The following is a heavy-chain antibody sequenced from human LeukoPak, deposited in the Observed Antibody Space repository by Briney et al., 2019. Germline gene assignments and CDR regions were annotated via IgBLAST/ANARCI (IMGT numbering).Heavy chain of an antibody. V-gene: IGHV3-23*01. D-gene: IGHD1-1*01. CDR1: GFTFSSYA. J-gene: IGHJ4*02. Sequence: GGSLTLSCVASGFTFSSYAMSWVRETPARGLEWVSSLRGNGDAFYADSVKGRFTLSRDDSRNTVYLQLNNLRVEDTAIYYCAKANWVSNADAVWWGQGTQVTVSS. CDR3: AKANWVSNADAVW. CDR2: LRGNGDA.